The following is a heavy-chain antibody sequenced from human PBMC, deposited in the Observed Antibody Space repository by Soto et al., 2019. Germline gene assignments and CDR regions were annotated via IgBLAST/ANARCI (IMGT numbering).Heavy chain of an antibody. Sequence: ITLKGPGPSLVKPTQTLTLTCTFSGFSLSILRMAVGWIRQPPEKAREWLALIYWEEDKRYSPFLKSRLTITKDTSKNQVVLTMSNLDPVDTARYYCAHIVVAGLGYYFDYWGQGTLVTVSS. CDR2: IYWEEDK. CDR3: AHIVVAGLGYYFDY. J-gene: IGHJ4*02. CDR1: GFSLSILRMA. V-gene: IGHV2-5*02. D-gene: IGHD6-19*01.